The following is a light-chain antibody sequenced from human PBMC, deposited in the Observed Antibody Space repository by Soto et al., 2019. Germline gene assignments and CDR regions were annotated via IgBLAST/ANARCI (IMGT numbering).Light chain of an antibody. J-gene: IGLJ3*02. V-gene: IGLV2-14*01. CDR3: GSFAGPVWV. Sequence: QSALTQPASVSGSPGQSITISCTGTSSDVGGYNYVSWYQQHPGKAPKLMIYEVSNRPSGVSNRFSGSKSGNTASLTISGLQPEDEADYYCGSFAGPVWVFGGGTKLTVL. CDR1: SSDVGGYNY. CDR2: EVS.